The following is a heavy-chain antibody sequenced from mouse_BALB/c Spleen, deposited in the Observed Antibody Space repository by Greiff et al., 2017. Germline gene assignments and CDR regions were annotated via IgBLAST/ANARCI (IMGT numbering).Heavy chain of an antibody. D-gene: IGHD1-1*01. V-gene: IGHV1-55*01. CDR2: IYTGSGST. CDR3: ARGYGSSYGY. CDR1: GYNFTSYW. Sequence: VQLQQPGAELVKPGTSVKLSCKASGYNFTSYWINWVKLRPGQGLEWIGDIYTGSGSTNYNEKFKSKATLTVDTSSSTAYVQLSSLASEDSALCYCARGYGSSYGYWGQGTTLTVSS. J-gene: IGHJ2*01.